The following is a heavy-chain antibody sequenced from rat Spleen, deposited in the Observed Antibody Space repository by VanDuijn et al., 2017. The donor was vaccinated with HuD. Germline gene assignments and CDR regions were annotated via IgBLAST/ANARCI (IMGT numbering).Heavy chain of an antibody. D-gene: IGHD1-12*02. J-gene: IGHJ3*01. CDR1: GFSLTSYN. V-gene: IGHV2-41*01. CDR2: IWSNGGT. CDR3: TREYNDGSSLGGWFAY. Sequence: QVQLKESGPGLVQPSQTLSLTCTVAGFSLTSYNVHWVRQLPGKGLEWMGVIWSNGGTDYNSAIKSRLSISRDTSRNQVFLELNSLQTDDTAIYYCTREYNDGSSLGGWFAYWGQGTLVTVSS.